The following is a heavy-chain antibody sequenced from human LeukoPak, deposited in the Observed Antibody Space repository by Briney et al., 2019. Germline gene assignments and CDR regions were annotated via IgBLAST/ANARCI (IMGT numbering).Heavy chain of an antibody. CDR3: ARRGLVGWFDP. D-gene: IGHD6-19*01. J-gene: IGHJ5*02. CDR2: IYYSGST. Sequence: SETLSLTCTVSGGSISSYYWSWIRQPPGKGLEWIGYIYYSGSTNYNPSLKSRVTISVDTSKNQFSLKLSSVTAADTAVYYCARRGLVGWFDPWGQGTLVIVSS. CDR1: GGSISSYY. V-gene: IGHV4-59*01.